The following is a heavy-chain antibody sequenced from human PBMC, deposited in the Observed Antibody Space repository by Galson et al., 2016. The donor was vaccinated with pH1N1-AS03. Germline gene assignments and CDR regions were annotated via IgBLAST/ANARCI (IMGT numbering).Heavy chain of an antibody. V-gene: IGHV5-51*01. Sequence: QSGAEVKKPGESLKISCKGSENSFARHWIAWVRQMPGKGLESMGIIYPTDSDTRYSPSFQGRVTISADQSTDTAYLQWNNLKASDTATYYCARRPHSSVWRYGMGVWGQGTTVIVSS. CDR1: ENSFARHW. D-gene: IGHD6-19*01. J-gene: IGHJ6*02. CDR3: ARRPHSSVWRYGMGV. CDR2: IYPTDSDT.